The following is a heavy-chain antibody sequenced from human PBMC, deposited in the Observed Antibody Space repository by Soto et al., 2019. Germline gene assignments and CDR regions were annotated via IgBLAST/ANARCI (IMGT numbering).Heavy chain of an antibody. CDR2: IIPILGIA. J-gene: IGHJ4*02. CDR1: GGTFSSYT. CDR3: RESRGYGYGAER. Sequence: QVQLVQSGAEVKKPGSSVKVSCKASGGTFSSYTISWVRQAPGQGLEWMGRIIPILGIANYAQKVQGRVTITADKSTSTAYMELSSLRSEDTAVYYCRESRGYGYGAERWGQGTLVTVSS. D-gene: IGHD5-18*01. V-gene: IGHV1-69*02.